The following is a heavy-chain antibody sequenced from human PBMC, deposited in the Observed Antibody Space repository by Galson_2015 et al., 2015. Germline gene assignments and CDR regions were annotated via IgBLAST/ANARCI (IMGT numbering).Heavy chain of an antibody. Sequence: SETLSLTCTVSGGTVASGRFYWGWIRQTPGKGLEWIGSIYYNDKTFYNPSLKSRITLSLDASKNQFSLKLSSVTAADTAVYYCARDGHQLLWGFDSWGQGTLVSVSS. CDR1: GGTVASGRFY. V-gene: IGHV4-39*07. CDR3: ARDGHQLLWGFDS. CDR2: IYYNDKT. J-gene: IGHJ5*01. D-gene: IGHD1-1*01.